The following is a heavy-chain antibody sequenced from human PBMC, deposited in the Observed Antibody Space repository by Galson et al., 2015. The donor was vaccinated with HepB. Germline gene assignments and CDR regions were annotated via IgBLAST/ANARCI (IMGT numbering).Heavy chain of an antibody. J-gene: IGHJ3*02. CDR2: ISGNGGST. Sequence: SLRLSCAAAGVTFNRFAMTWVRQTPGKGLEWVSSISGNGGSTHYADSVKGRFTISRDNSQNTLYLQMSSLTAADTALYFCATSTRSGPSLEAFDIWGQGTMVTVSS. CDR3: ATSTRSGPSLEAFDI. D-gene: IGHD2-15*01. CDR1: GVTFNRFA. V-gene: IGHV3-23*01.